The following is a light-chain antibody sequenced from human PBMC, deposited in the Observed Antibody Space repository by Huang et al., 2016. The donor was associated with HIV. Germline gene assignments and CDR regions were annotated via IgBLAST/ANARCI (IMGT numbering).Light chain of an antibody. CDR2: AAS. Sequence: DIQVTQSPSSLSASVGDRVTITCRASQSVSRYLNWYQQKPGKGPKLLSDAASTLHSGVPSRFSGSGSGTDFTLTISSLQPEDFATYYCQQSYSKPFPFGQGTKVEIK. J-gene: IGKJ1*01. V-gene: IGKV1-39*01. CDR1: QSVSRY. CDR3: QQSYSKPFP.